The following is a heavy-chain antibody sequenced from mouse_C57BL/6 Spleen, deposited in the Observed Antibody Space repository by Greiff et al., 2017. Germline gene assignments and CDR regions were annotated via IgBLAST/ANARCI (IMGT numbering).Heavy chain of an antibody. V-gene: IGHV7-3*01. D-gene: IGHD2-4*01. Sequence: EVKLMESGGGLVQPGGSLSLSCAASGFTFTDYYMSWVRQPPGKALEWLGFIRNKANGYTTEYSASVKGRFTISRDNSQSILYLQMNALRAEDSATYYCTRYYDYEGFAYWCQGTLVTVSA. CDR2: IRNKANGYTT. CDR1: GFTFTDYY. J-gene: IGHJ3*01. CDR3: TRYYDYEGFAY.